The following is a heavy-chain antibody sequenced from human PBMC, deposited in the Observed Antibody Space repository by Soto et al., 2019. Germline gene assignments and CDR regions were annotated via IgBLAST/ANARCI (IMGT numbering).Heavy chain of an antibody. CDR2: IYPGDSDT. CDR1: GYRFLTYW. D-gene: IGHD3-10*01. CDR3: ARRGRGIGWYYYGMEV. V-gene: IGHV5-51*01. Sequence: GESLKISCKGSGYRFLTYWIGWVRHMPGKGLEWMGIIYPGDSDTRYSPSFQGQVTISADKSSSAAYLQWSSLKASDTAIYYCARRGRGIGWYYYGMEVWGQGTT. J-gene: IGHJ6*02.